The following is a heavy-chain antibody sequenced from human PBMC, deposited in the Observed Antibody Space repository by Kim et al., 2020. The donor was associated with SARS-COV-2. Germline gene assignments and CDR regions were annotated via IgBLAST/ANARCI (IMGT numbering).Heavy chain of an antibody. CDR1: GGSFSDYT. J-gene: IGHJ6*02. CDR2: INHSGRT. D-gene: IGHD2-8*02. CDR3: ARGRAGVLPSPVLGLGPYYHYYAMDV. V-gene: IGHV4-34*01. Sequence: SETLSLTCAVYGGSFSDYTWSWIRQPPGKGLEWIGEINHSGRTNLSPSLKSRITISVDTSKSQFSLKLKSVAATDAAVYYCARGRAGVLPSPVLGLGPYYHYYAMDVWGRGTPVSVSS.